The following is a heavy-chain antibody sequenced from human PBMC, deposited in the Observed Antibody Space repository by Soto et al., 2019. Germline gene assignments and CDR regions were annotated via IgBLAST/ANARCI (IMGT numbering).Heavy chain of an antibody. V-gene: IGHV1-8*01. CDR1: GYTFTSYD. D-gene: IGHD3-3*01. J-gene: IGHJ3*02. CDR3: ARTEAPFTIFGVVINHDAFDI. CDR2: MNPNSGNT. Sequence: GASVKVSCKASGYTFTSYDINWVRQATGQGLEWMGWMNPNSGNTGYAQKFQGRVTMTRNASISTAYMELSSLRSEDTAVYYCARTEAPFTIFGVVINHDAFDIWGQGTMVTVSS.